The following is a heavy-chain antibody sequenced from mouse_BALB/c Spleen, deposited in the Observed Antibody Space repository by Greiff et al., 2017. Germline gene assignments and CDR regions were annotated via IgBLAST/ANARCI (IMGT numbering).Heavy chain of an antibody. D-gene: IGHD1-1*02. V-gene: IGHV5-6-3*01. CDR1: GFTFSSYG. Sequence: EVQRVESGGGLVQPGGSLKLSCAASGFTFSSYGMSWVRQTPDKRLELVATINSNGGSTYYPDSVKGRFTISRDNAKNTLYLQMSSLKSEDTAMYYCASGGNYFPWFAYWGQGTLVTVSA. CDR3: ASGGNYFPWFAY. CDR2: INSNGGST. J-gene: IGHJ3*01.